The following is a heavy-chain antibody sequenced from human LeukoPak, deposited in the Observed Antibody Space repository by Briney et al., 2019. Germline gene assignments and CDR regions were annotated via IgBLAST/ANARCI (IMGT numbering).Heavy chain of an antibody. J-gene: IGHJ4*02. CDR2: LYPGDSDT. CDR3: ARLQNYYDSSGLN. V-gene: IGHV5-51*01. Sequence: GESLKLHCKGSGYSFPSYRIDRVRQMPGKGLEWMGILYPGDSDTRYSPSFQGQVTISADKSISTAYLQWSSLKASDTAMYYCARLQNYYDSSGLNWGQGTLVTVSS. CDR1: GYSFPSYR. D-gene: IGHD3-22*01.